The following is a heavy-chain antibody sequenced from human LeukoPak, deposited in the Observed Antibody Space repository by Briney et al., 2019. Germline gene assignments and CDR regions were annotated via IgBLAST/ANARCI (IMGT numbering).Heavy chain of an antibody. CDR1: GFTFSSYS. D-gene: IGHD5-18*01. Sequence: GGSLRLSCAASGFTFSSYSMNWVRQAPGKGLEWVSSISSSSSYIYYADSVKGRFTISRDNAKNSLYLQMNSLRAEDTAVYYCARVGYSYGYVGDYYFDYWGQGTLVTVSS. J-gene: IGHJ4*02. CDR3: ARVGYSYGYVGDYYFDY. V-gene: IGHV3-21*01. CDR2: ISSSSSYI.